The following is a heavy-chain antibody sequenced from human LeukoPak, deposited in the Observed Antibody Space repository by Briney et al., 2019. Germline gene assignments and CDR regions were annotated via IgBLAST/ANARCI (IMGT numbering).Heavy chain of an antibody. CDR1: GYTFTSYD. CDR2: INPSGDST. D-gene: IGHD2-21*02. CDR3: ASVLYCGADCYSGRYFFDY. V-gene: IGHV1-46*01. Sequence: GASVKVSCKASGYTFTSYDMHWVRQAPGQGLERMGIINPSGDSTSYAQKFQGRVTMTRDTSTSTVYMELSSLRSEDTAVYYCASVLYCGADCYSGRYFFDYWGQGTLVTVSS. J-gene: IGHJ4*02.